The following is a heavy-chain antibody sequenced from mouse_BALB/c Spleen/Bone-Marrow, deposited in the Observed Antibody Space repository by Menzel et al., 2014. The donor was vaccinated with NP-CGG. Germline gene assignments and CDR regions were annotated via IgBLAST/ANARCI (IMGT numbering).Heavy chain of an antibody. D-gene: IGHD1-1*02. J-gene: IGHJ1*01. Sequence: EVKLVESGGGLVKPGGSLKPSCAASGFTFSSYAMSWVRQSPEKRLEWVAEISSGGSYTYYPDTVTGRFTISRDNAKNTLYLEMSSLRSEDTAMYYCARDGNWYFDVWGAGTTVTVSS. CDR2: ISSGGSYT. V-gene: IGHV5-9-4*01. CDR1: GFTFSSYA. CDR3: ARDGNWYFDV.